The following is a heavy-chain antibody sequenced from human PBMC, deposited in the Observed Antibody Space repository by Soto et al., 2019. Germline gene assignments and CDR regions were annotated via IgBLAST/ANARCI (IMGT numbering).Heavy chain of an antibody. CDR2: INVGNGNT. J-gene: IGHJ5*02. CDR1: GYTYISYS. Sequence: ASVKVSCKASGYTYISYSMHWVRQAPGQRLEWMGWINVGNGNTKYSQNVQGRVTINQDTSASTAYMELSSLTSEDTAVYYCAREKWGSGSRWLDPWGQGTLVTVS. V-gene: IGHV1-3*01. D-gene: IGHD6-19*01. CDR3: AREKWGSGSRWLDP.